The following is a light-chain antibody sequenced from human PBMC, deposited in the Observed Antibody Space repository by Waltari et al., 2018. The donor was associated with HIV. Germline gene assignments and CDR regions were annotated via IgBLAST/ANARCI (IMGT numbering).Light chain of an antibody. CDR2: AVS. Sequence: QSALTQPAFVSGSRGESITISCTGTGSDVGGYNYVSWYQQQPGKAPKLLIYAVSNRLSVVSNRFSGSKSVNTSSLTVSGLQTEDSADYYCSSYTNRVTWVFGGGTRLTVL. CDR1: GSDVGGYNY. CDR3: SSYTNRVTWV. V-gene: IGLV2-14*01. J-gene: IGLJ3*02.